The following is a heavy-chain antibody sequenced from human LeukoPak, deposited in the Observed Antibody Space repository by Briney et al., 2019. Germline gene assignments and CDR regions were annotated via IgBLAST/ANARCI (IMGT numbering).Heavy chain of an antibody. CDR2: ISAYNGNT. CDR1: GYTFTSYG. V-gene: IGHV1-18*01. D-gene: IGHD6-19*01. CDR3: ARTTSIAVAAHFDC. Sequence: ASVKVSCKASGYTFTSYGISWVRQAPGQGLEWMGWISAYNGNTNYAQKLQGRVTMTTDTSTSTAYMELRSLRSDDTAVYYCARTTSIAVAAHFDCWGQGTLVTVSS. J-gene: IGHJ4*02.